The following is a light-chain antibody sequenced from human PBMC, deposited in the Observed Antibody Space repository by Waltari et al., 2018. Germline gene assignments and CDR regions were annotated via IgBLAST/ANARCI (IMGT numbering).Light chain of an antibody. V-gene: IGKV1-9*01. CDR2: PAS. J-gene: IGKJ5*01. Sequence: DIQLTQSPSFLSASVGDTVTITCRASQGINTYLAWYQPEPGKAPKLLIYPASTLQSGVPSRFSGSGSGAEFTLTISSLQPEDFVIYYCQQVNNYPATFGQGTRLEIK. CDR1: QGINTY. CDR3: QQVNNYPAT.